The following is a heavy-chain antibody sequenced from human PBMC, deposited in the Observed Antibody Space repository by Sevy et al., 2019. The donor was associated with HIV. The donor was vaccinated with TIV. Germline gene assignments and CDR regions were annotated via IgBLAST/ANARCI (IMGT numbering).Heavy chain of an antibody. V-gene: IGHV3-74*01. J-gene: IGHJ6*02. D-gene: IGHD3-3*01. CDR2: INSHGTIT. CDR1: GFTFSSHW. CDR3: ARGQVLRFLEWPTYGMDV. Sequence: GGSLRLSCAASGFTFSSHWMFWVRQAPGKGLVWVSHINSHGTITNYADSVKGGFTISTDNAKNTIYLQFNSLRAEDTAVYYCARGQVLRFLEWPTYGMDVWGQGTTVTVSS.